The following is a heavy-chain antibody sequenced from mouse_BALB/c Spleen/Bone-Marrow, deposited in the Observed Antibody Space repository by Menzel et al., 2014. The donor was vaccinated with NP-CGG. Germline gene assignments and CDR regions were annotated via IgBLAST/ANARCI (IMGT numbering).Heavy chain of an antibody. Sequence: QVQLQQSGAELMKSGASVKISCKATGYTFSSYWIEWVKQRPGHGLEWIGEILPGSGSTNYNEKFKGKATSTADTSSNTAYMQLSSLTSEDSAVYYCARGDYFDYWGQGTTLTVSS. J-gene: IGHJ2*01. CDR1: GYTFSSYW. CDR3: ARGDYFDY. CDR2: ILPGSGST. V-gene: IGHV1-9*01.